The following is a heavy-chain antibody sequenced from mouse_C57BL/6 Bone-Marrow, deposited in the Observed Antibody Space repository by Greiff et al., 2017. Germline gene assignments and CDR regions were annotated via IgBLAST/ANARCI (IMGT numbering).Heavy chain of an antibody. J-gene: IGHJ3*01. CDR2: ISSGSSTI. CDR1: GFTFSDYG. D-gene: IGHD2-4*01. V-gene: IGHV5-17*01. Sequence: EVKLVESGGGLVKPGGSLKLSCAASGFTFSDYGMHWVRQAPEKGLEWVAYISSGSSTIYYADTVKGRFTISRDNAKNTLFLQMTSLRSEDTAMYYCAISIYYDYDGFAYWGQGTLVTVSA. CDR3: AISIYYDYDGFAY.